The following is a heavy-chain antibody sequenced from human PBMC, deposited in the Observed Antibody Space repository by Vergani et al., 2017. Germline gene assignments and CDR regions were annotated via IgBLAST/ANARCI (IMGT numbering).Heavy chain of an antibody. Sequence: EVQLVQSGAEVKKPGESLRISCKGSGYSFTSYWISWVRQMPGKGLEWMGRIDPSDSYTNYSPSFQGHVTISADKSISTAYLQWSSLKASDTAMYYCARRPTGITGTDDAFDIWGQGTMVTVSS. CDR2: IDPSDSYT. D-gene: IGHD1-20*01. J-gene: IGHJ3*02. CDR1: GYSFTSYW. V-gene: IGHV5-10-1*03. CDR3: ARRPTGITGTDDAFDI.